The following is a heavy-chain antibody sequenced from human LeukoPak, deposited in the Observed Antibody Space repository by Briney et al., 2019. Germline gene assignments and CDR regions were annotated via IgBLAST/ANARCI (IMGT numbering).Heavy chain of an antibody. V-gene: IGHV1-24*01. Sequence: ASVKVSCKVSGYTLTELSMHWVRQAPGKGLEWMGGFDPEDGETIYAQKFQGRVTMTRDTSTSTVYMELSSLRSEDTAVYYCARDCGDYFDYWGQGTLVTVSS. J-gene: IGHJ4*02. D-gene: IGHD2-21*01. CDR2: FDPEDGET. CDR3: ARDCGDYFDY. CDR1: GYTLTELS.